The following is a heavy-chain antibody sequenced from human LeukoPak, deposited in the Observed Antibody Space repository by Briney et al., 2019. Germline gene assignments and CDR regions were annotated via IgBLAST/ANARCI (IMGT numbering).Heavy chain of an antibody. V-gene: IGHV4-39*02. J-gene: IGHJ4*02. CDR2: IYYSGIT. CDR1: GGSISSSSYY. CDR3: ARGPAFRGWNPVSIFDC. D-gene: IGHD6-19*01. Sequence: ASETLSLTCTVSGGSISSSSYYWGWIRQPTGKGLEWIGSIYYSGITRYNPSCKWRVTISVDTSKNHFSLKLSSVTAADTAVYYCARGPAFRGWNPVSIFDCWGQGTLVTVSS.